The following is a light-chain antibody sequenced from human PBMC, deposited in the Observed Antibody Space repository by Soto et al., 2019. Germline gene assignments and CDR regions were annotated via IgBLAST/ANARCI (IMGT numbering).Light chain of an antibody. V-gene: IGKV1-8*01. Sequence: AIRMTQSPSSFSASTGDRVTITCRASQGISSYLAWYQQKPGKAPKLLIYAASTLQSGVPSRFSGSGSGTEFTLTISSLQPDDFATYYCQQYNSYSSLTFGGGTKVEIK. CDR3: QQYNSYSSLT. CDR2: AAS. CDR1: QGISSY. J-gene: IGKJ4*01.